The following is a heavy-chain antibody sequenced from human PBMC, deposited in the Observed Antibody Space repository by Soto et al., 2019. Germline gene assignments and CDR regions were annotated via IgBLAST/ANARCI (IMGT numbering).Heavy chain of an antibody. J-gene: IGHJ4*02. Sequence: PGGSLRLSCAASGFTFSSYSINWIRQAPGKGLEWVAVIWYDGSNKYYADSVKGRFTISRDNSKNTLYLQMNSLRAEDTAVYYCARDFDYWGQGTLVTVSS. CDR2: IWYDGSNK. V-gene: IGHV3-33*08. CDR1: GFTFSSYS. CDR3: ARDFDY.